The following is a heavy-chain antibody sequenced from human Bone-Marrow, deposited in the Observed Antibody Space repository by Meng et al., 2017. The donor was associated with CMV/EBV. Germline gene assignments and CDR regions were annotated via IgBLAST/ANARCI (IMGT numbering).Heavy chain of an antibody. CDR1: GYSFTSYD. V-gene: IGHV1-8*01. Sequence: ASLKLFCKVSGYSFTSYDINWVRQATGQGLEWMGWMNPNSGNTGYAQKFQGRVTMTRNTSISTAYMELSSLRSEDTAVYYCASCYDILSGLPSTWFDPWGQGTLVTVSS. D-gene: IGHD3-9*01. CDR2: MNPNSGNT. CDR3: ASCYDILSGLPSTWFDP. J-gene: IGHJ5*02.